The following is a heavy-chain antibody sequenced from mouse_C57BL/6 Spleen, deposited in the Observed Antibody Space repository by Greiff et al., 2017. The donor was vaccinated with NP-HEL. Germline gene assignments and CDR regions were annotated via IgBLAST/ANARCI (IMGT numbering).Heavy chain of an antibody. CDR1: GYAFSSSW. J-gene: IGHJ2*01. CDR2: IYPGDGDT. CDR3: YYDGSSYRYYFDY. V-gene: IGHV1-82*01. Sequence: VQLQQSGPELVKPGASVKISCKASGYAFSSSWMNWVKQRPGKGLEWIGRIYPGDGDTNYNGKFKGKATLTADKSSSTAYMQLSSLTSEDSAVYFCYYDGSSYRYYFDYWGQGTTLTVSS. D-gene: IGHD1-1*01.